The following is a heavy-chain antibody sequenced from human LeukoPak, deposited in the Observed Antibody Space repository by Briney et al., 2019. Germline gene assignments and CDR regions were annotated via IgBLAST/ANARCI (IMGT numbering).Heavy chain of an antibody. Sequence: ASVKASCKASGYTFTGYYMHWVRQAPGQGLEWMGWINPNSGGTNYAQKFQGRVTMTRDTSISTAYMELSRLRSDDTAVYYCARGGIAVAGLYYGMDVWGQGTTVTVSS. CDR1: GYTFTGYY. D-gene: IGHD6-19*01. V-gene: IGHV1-2*02. CDR3: ARGGIAVAGLYYGMDV. J-gene: IGHJ6*02. CDR2: INPNSGGT.